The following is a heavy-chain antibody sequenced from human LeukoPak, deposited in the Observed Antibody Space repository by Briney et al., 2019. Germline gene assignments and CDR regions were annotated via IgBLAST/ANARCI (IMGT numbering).Heavy chain of an antibody. CDR3: ARGLSSSAGRYYYYYMDV. V-gene: IGHV4-39*07. Sequence: PSETLSLTCTASGGSISSSSYYWGWIRQPPGKGLEWIGSIYYSGSTYYNPSLKSRVTISVDTSKNQFSLKLSSVTAADTAVYYCARGLSSSAGRYYYYYMDVWGKGTTVTVSS. CDR2: IYYSGST. J-gene: IGHJ6*03. D-gene: IGHD6-6*01. CDR1: GGSISSSSYY.